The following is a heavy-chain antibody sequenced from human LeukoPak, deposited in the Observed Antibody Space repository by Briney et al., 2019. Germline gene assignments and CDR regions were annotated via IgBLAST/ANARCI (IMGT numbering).Heavy chain of an antibody. CDR2: ISHSGST. J-gene: IGHJ4*02. CDR1: CGSFSGYY. CDR3: AAQYSGYVRLDY. D-gene: IGHD5-12*01. Sequence: SETLSLTCAVYCGSFSGYYGSWIRQPPGKGLEWIGEISHSGSTNYNPSLKSRVTISVDTSKNQFSLKLSSVTAADTAVYYCAAQYSGYVRLDYWGQGTLVTVSS. V-gene: IGHV4-34*01.